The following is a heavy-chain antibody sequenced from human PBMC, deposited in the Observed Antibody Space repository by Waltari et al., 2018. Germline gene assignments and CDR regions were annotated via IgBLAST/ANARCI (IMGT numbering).Heavy chain of an antibody. CDR2: INHSGST. V-gene: IGHV4-34*01. D-gene: IGHD3-3*01. CDR3: ARLGERITIFGVVITDAFDI. Sequence: QVQLQQWGAGLLKPSETLSLTCAVYGGSFSGYYWSWIRQPPGNGLEWIGEINHSGSTNYNPSLKSRVTISVDTSKNQFSLKLSSVTAADTAVYYCARLGERITIFGVVITDAFDIWGQGTMVTVSS. CDR1: GGSFSGYY. J-gene: IGHJ3*02.